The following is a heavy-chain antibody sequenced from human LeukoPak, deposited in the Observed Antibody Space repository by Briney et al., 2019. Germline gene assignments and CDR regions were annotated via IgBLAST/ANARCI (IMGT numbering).Heavy chain of an antibody. D-gene: IGHD5-12*01. V-gene: IGHV4-59*01. CDR3: ARDRGSLSGAFDI. J-gene: IGHJ3*02. CDR1: GGSISNYY. CDR2: IYYSGST. Sequence: PSETLSLTCTVSGGSISNYYWSWIRQPPGKALEWIGYIYYSGSTSYNPSLKSRGIISLDTSNNQFSLRLSSVTAADTAVYYCARDRGSLSGAFDIWGRGTRVTVSS.